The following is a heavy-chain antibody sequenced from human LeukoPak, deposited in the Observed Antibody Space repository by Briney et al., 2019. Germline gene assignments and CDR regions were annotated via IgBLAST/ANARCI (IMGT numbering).Heavy chain of an antibody. Sequence: GGSLRLSCTASGFAFSNHAMSWVRQAPGKGLEWVSSISVSGGTTYYADSVKGRFTISRENSKSTLYLQMNSLIADDTAVYYCANEIRPNDYWGQGTLVTVSS. V-gene: IGHV3-23*01. CDR2: ISVSGGTT. D-gene: IGHD4-17*01. J-gene: IGHJ4*02. CDR1: GFAFSNHA. CDR3: ANEIRPNDY.